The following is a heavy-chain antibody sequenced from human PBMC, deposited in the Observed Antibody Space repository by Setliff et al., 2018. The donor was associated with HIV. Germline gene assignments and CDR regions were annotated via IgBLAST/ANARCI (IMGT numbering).Heavy chain of an antibody. CDR3: ARKYTGGPLDY. V-gene: IGHV1-18*01. CDR2: ISTYNGNP. J-gene: IGHJ4*02. Sequence: ASVKVSCKASGYTFTSYGITWVRQATGQGLEWMGWISTYNGNPHYAQKLQVRVTMTTDTSTSTAYMKMRSLRSDDTAMYYCARKYTGGPLDYWGQGTLVTVSS. CDR1: GYTFTSYG. D-gene: IGHD6-19*01.